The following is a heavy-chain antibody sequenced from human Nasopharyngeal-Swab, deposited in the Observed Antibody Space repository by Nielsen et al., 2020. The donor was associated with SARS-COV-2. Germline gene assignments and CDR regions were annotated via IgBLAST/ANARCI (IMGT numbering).Heavy chain of an antibody. CDR2: ISGSGGTT. J-gene: IGHJ4*02. Sequence: GESLKISCAASGFTSSSYAMSWVRQAPGKGLEWVSGISGSGGTTYYGDSVKGRFTISRDISKNTLFLQMSSLKTDDTAVYYCAKGAPGPLDHWGQGALVTVSS. CDR1: GFTSSSYA. V-gene: IGHV3-23*01. CDR3: AKGAPGPLDH. D-gene: IGHD3-16*01.